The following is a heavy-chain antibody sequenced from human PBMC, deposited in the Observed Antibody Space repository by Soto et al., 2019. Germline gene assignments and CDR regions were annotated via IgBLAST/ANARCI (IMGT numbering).Heavy chain of an antibody. V-gene: IGHV4-39*01. CDR1: GDSISSSSYF. CDR3: ARRWYSGGFDI. J-gene: IGHJ3*02. Sequence: QLQLQVSGPGLVKPSETLSLTCTVSGDSISSSSYFWGWIRQPPGEGLGWIGIIYYSGSTYYNPFIKSRVTITVDTSKNQFSLNLSSVTAADTAVYYCARRWYSGGFDIWGQGTMLTVSS. CDR2: IYYSGST. D-gene: IGHD2-15*01.